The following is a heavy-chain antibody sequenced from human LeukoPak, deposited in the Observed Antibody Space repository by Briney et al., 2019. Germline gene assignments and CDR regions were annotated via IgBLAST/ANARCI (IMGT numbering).Heavy chain of an antibody. V-gene: IGHV3-74*01. D-gene: IGHD3-22*01. J-gene: IGHJ5*02. CDR1: GLTFSSYW. CDR2: INSDGRST. CDR3: ARPKDYYDRFDP. Sequence: GGSLRLSCAASGLTFSSYWMHWVRQAPGKGLVWVSRINSDGRSTSYADSVKGRFTISRDNAKNTLYLQMNSLRAEDTAVYYCARPKDYYDRFDPWGQGTLVTVSS.